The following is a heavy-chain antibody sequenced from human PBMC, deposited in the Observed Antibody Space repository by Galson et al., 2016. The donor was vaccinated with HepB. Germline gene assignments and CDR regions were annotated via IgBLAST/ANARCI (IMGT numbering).Heavy chain of an antibody. CDR1: GYIFSTYY. D-gene: IGHD3-10*01. Sequence: SVKVSCKASGYIFSTYYMYWVRQAPGQGLEWKSIINPSDGHTEYAQKFQGRVTMTRDTSTNTVYMELNSLRPDDTAMYYCARGGGGLDVWGQGTTVTVSS. V-gene: IGHV1-46*01. CDR2: INPSDGHT. CDR3: ARGGGGLDV. J-gene: IGHJ6*02.